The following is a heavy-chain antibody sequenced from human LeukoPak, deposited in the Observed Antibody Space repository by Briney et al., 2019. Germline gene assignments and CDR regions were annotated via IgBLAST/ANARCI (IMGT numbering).Heavy chain of an antibody. Sequence: PGGSLRLSCTGSGFTFGDYAMTWVRQAPGKGLEWVGFIRSQTYGGTPEYAASVKGRFTISRDDSEGVAYLQMNSLKTEDTAVYYCTRDQTPYYWGQGTLVTVSS. CDR1: GFTFGDYA. CDR2: IRSQTYGGTP. V-gene: IGHV3-49*04. CDR3: TRDQTPYY. J-gene: IGHJ4*02.